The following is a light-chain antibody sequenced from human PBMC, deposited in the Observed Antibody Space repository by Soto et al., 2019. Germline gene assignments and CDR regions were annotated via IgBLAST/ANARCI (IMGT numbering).Light chain of an antibody. V-gene: IGKV1-5*01. CDR2: DSS. CDR1: QSISSW. Sequence: DIQMTQSPSTLSASVRDRVTITCRASQSISSWLAWYQQKPGRAPKLLIYDSSSLESGVPSRFSGSGSGTEFRLTIRTMQPDDFATYYCQQYDSFSVTFGQGTRLEIK. CDR3: QQYDSFSVT. J-gene: IGKJ5*01.